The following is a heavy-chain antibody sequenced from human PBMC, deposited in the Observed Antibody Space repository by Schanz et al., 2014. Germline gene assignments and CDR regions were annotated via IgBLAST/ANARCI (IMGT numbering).Heavy chain of an antibody. V-gene: IGHV4-34*09. CDR2: INHSGST. Sequence: QVQLQESGPGLVKPSETLSLTCTVSGVSIGGYYWSWIRQPPGKGLEWIGEINHSGSTNYNPSLKSRVTISIDTSKNQFSLRLTSVTAADTAVYYCYGMDVWGQGTTVTVSS. J-gene: IGHJ6*02. CDR3: YGMDV. CDR1: GVSIGGYY.